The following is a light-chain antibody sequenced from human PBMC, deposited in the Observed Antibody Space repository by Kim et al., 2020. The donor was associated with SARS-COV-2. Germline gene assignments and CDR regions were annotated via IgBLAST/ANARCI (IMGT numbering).Light chain of an antibody. CDR2: AAS. Sequence: GDRVTITCRASQTITTFLSWYQQKPGKAPNLLIYAASRLQSGVPARFSGSGSGTDFTLTISNLQPEDFATYYCQQSYSVPRAFGPGTKVDIK. CDR1: QTITTF. J-gene: IGKJ1*01. CDR3: QQSYSVPRA. V-gene: IGKV1-39*01.